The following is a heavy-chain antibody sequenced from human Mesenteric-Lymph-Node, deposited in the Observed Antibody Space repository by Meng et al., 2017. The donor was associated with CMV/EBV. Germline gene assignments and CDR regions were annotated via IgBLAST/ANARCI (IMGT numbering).Heavy chain of an antibody. Sequence: QVQPQESGPGLVKPSETLSLTCIVSGGSVTSGAYHWSWIRHSPGKGLEWIGYIYGTGITIYNPSLKSRVTILLETSKNQFSLKLNSVTTADTAVYYCAKSRSSTPGIVDDWGQGTLVTVSS. V-gene: IGHV4-61*08. J-gene: IGHJ4*02. CDR3: AKSRSSTPGIVDD. CDR2: IYGTGIT. D-gene: IGHD2/OR15-2a*01. CDR1: GGSVTSGAYH.